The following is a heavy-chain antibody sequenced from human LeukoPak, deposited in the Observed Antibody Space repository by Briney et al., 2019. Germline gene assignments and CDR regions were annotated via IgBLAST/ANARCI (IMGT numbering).Heavy chain of an antibody. Sequence: GGSLTLSCAASGSTFSSNYMSRVRQAPGQGLEWVSVIYSGGSTYYADSVKGRFTISRDNSKNTLYLQMNSLRAEDTAVYYCARDLFGVVTSDDAFDIWGQGTMVTVSS. CDR1: GSTFSSNY. V-gene: IGHV3-53*01. CDR2: IYSGGST. J-gene: IGHJ3*02. D-gene: IGHD3-3*01. CDR3: ARDLFGVVTSDDAFDI.